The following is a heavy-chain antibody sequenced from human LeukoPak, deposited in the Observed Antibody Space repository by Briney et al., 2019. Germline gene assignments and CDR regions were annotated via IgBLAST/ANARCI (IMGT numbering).Heavy chain of an antibody. CDR1: GGSFSGYC. CDR2: INHSGST. J-gene: IGHJ4*02. Sequence: SETLSLTCAVYGGSFSGYCWSWIRQPPGKGLEWIGEINHSGSTNYNPSLKSRVTISVDTSKNQFSLKLSSVTAADTAVYYCARGGYDIAVAGTRKEYYFDYWGQGTLVTVSS. V-gene: IGHV4-34*01. D-gene: IGHD6-19*01. CDR3: ARGGYDIAVAGTRKEYYFDY.